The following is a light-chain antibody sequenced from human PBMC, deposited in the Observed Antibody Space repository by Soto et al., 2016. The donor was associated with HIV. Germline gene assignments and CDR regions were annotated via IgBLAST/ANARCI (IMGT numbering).Light chain of an antibody. CDR2: KAS. Sequence: DIQMTQSPSTLSASVGDRVTITCRASQSISSWLAWYQQKPGKAPKLLIYKASSLESGVPSRFSGSGSGTEFTLTISSLQPDDFATYYCQQYNSYPVTFGLGDQAGGSN. CDR3: QQYNSYPVT. V-gene: IGKV1-5*03. J-gene: IGKJ2*01. CDR1: QSISSW.